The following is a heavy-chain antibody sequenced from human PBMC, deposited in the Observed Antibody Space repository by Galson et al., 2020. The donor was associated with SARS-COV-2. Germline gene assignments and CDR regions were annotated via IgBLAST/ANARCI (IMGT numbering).Heavy chain of an antibody. J-gene: IGHJ4*02. D-gene: IGHD4-17*01. CDR2: LSSTGGST. CDR1: GFIFSSYA. Sequence: GESLKISCEASGFIFSSYAMTWVRQAPGKGLEWVSSLSSTGGSTYYADSVKGRFTISRDNSKNMVFLQMNTLRVEDTAVYYCAKTLPTTVTMMHPNDFDYWGQGTLVTVSS. V-gene: IGHV3-23*01. CDR3: AKTLPTTVTMMHPNDFDY.